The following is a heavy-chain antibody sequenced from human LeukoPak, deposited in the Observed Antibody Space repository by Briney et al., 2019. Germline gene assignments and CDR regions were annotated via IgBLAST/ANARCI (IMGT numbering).Heavy chain of an antibody. J-gene: IGHJ4*02. D-gene: IGHD6-13*01. CDR3: ARDREQQLVPPHDY. V-gene: IGHV3-30*02. CDR2: IRYDERSK. Sequence: PGGSLRLSCAVSGFTFSSPGIHWVRQAPGKGLEWVAFIRYDERSKYYADSVKGRFSISRDNSENTLSLQMNSLRAEDTAVYYCARDREQQLVPPHDYWGQGTLVTVSS. CDR1: GFTFSSPG.